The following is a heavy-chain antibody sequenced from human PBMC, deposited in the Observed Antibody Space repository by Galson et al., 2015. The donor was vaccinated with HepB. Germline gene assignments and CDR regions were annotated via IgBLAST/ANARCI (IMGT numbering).Heavy chain of an antibody. D-gene: IGHD2-15*01. V-gene: IGHV1-3*01. Sequence: SVKVSCKASGYTFTSFAMHWVRQAPGQWLEWMGWINAGNGNTKYSQKFQGRVTITRDTSASAAYMELSSLRSEDTAVYYCARGGYCSGGSCYPHFDYWGQGTLVTVSS. J-gene: IGHJ4*02. CDR3: ARGGYCSGGSCYPHFDY. CDR2: INAGNGNT. CDR1: GYTFTSFA.